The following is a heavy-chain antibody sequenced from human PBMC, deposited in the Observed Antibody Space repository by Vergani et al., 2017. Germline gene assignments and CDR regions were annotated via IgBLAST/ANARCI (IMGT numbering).Heavy chain of an antibody. J-gene: IGHJ6*02. CDR1: GYTFTGYY. D-gene: IGHD6-13*01. Sequence: QVQLVQSGAEVKKPGASVKVSCKASGYTFTGYYMHWVRQAPGQGLEWMGWINPNSGGTNYAQKFQGWVTMTRDTSISTAYMELSRLRSDDTAVYYCARVEQQLVLGWGDGMDVWGQGTTVTVSS. CDR2: INPNSGGT. CDR3: ARVEQQLVLGWGDGMDV. V-gene: IGHV1-2*04.